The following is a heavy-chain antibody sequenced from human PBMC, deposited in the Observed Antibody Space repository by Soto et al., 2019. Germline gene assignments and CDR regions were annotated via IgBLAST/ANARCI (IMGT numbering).Heavy chain of an antibody. D-gene: IGHD3-22*01. Sequence: QVQLVESGGGVVQPGRSLRLSCAASGFTFSSYGMHWVRQAPGKGLEWVAVIWYDGSNKYYADSVKGRFTISRDNSQNTLYLQMNSLRAEDTAVYYCARGYYYDRRAEPNYYYYGMDVWGQGPTVTVSS. J-gene: IGHJ6*02. CDR3: ARGYYYDRRAEPNYYYYGMDV. CDR1: GFTFSSYG. CDR2: IWYDGSNK. V-gene: IGHV3-33*01.